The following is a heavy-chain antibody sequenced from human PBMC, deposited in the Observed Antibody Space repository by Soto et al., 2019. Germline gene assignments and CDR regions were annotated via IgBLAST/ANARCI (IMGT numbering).Heavy chain of an antibody. CDR1: PGSITRRENS. CDR2: IDLSGFT. Sequence: SQTPSFPCNVSPGSITRRENSCRFFRKNTRQGLEWPGYIDLSGFTYSNPPLKSRVSMSMDTSKNQFSLKLSSVTAADTAVYYCARGGLDDFWSGYLYYLDSWGLGTLVTV. CDR3: ARGGLDDFWSGYLYYLDS. D-gene: IGHD3-3*01. J-gene: IGHJ4*02. V-gene: IGHV4-30-4*08.